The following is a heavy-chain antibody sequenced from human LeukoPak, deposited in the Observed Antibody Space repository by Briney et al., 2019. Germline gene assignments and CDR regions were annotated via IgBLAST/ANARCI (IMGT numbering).Heavy chain of an antibody. CDR1: GFTFSSYS. V-gene: IGHV3-21*01. J-gene: IGHJ6*03. CDR3: ARDRSSVGMEEDYYYMDV. Sequence: GGSLRLSCAASGFTFSSYSINWVRQAPGKGLEWVSSITSSSSYRYYADSVKGRFTISRDNAKNSLYLQMNSLRAEDTAVYYCARDRSSVGMEEDYYYMDVWGKGTTVTVSS. D-gene: IGHD6-6*01. CDR2: ITSSSSYR.